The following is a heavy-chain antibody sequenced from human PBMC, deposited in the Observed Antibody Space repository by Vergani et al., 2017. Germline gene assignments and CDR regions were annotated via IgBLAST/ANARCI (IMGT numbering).Heavy chain of an antibody. D-gene: IGHD6-6*01. CDR1: GFPFSSYA. Sequence: EVQLLESGGGLVQPGGSLRLSCAASGFPFSSYAMSWVRQAPGKGLEWVSAISGSGGSTYYADAVKGRFTITRDSSKNTLYLQMNSLRAEDTTVYYCAKDAPTSSSSESYFDYWGQGCLVTVSS. J-gene: IGHJ4*02. CDR2: ISGSGGST. CDR3: AKDAPTSSSSESYFDY. V-gene: IGHV3-23*01.